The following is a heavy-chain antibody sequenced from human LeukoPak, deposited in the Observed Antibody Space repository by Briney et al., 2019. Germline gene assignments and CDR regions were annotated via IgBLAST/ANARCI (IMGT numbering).Heavy chain of an antibody. V-gene: IGHV3-30*02. J-gene: IGHJ4*02. D-gene: IGHD6-19*01. CDR2: IQYDGYNK. CDR3: VKDYRSGSYMGHFDY. Sequence: GGSLRLSCAAPGFTFSSYEMNWVRQAPGKGLEWVAFIQYDGYNKYYADSVKGRFTISRDNSKNTLYLQMNSLRAEDSAVYHCVKDYRSGSYMGHFDYWGQGTLVTVSS. CDR1: GFTFSSYE.